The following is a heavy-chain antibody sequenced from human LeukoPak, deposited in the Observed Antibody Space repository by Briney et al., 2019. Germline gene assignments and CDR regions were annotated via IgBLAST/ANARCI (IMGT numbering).Heavy chain of an antibody. CDR1: GFTFSSYA. J-gene: IGHJ4*02. CDR2: ISGSGGST. Sequence: PGGSLRLSCAASGFTFSSYAMSWVRQAPGKGLEWVSAISGSGGSTYYADSVKGRFTIFRDNSKNTLYLQMNSLRAEDTAVYYCAKLYYDILTGEYWGQGTLVTVSS. CDR3: AKLYYDILTGEY. V-gene: IGHV3-23*01. D-gene: IGHD3-9*01.